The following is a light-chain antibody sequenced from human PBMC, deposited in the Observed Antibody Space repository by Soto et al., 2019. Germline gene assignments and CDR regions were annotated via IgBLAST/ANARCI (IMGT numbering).Light chain of an antibody. V-gene: IGLV4-69*01. J-gene: IGLJ2*01. CDR3: QTWGTGSVV. Sequence: QSVLTQSPSASAPLGASVKLTCTLSSAHRTYAIAWHQQQPEKGPRYLMKVNSDGSHTKGDGIPDRFSGSSSVTERYLTISSLQSEDEAEYYCQTWGTGSVVFGGGTKVTVL. CDR1: SAHRTYA. CDR2: VNSDGSH.